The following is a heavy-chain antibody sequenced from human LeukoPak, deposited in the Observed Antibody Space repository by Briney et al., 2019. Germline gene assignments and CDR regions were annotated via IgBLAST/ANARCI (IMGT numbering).Heavy chain of an antibody. D-gene: IGHD2-15*01. CDR1: GFTFSDYY. V-gene: IGHV3-11*01. CDR2: ISSSGSTI. J-gene: IGHJ4*02. CDR3: ASLHSSTSYYFDY. Sequence: GGSLRLSCAASGFTFSDYYMSWIRQAPGKGLEWVSYISSSGSTIYYADSVKGRFTISRDNAKNSLYLQMNRLRAEDTAVYYCASLHSSTSYYFDYWGQGTLVTVSS.